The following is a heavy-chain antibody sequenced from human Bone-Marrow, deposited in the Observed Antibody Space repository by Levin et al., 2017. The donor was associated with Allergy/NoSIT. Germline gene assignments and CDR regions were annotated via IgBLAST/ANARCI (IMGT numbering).Heavy chain of an antibody. CDR3: ARVNGASWFGP. CDR2: MNFNSGNT. Sequence: GASVKVSCKASGHTFSSYDINWVRQASGQGLEWLGWMNFNSGNTGYAQKFQGRVTMTRDTSINTAYMELSSLMSDDTAVYFCARVNGASWFGPWGQGTLVTVSS. D-gene: IGHD2-8*01. V-gene: IGHV1-8*01. J-gene: IGHJ5*02. CDR1: GHTFSSYD.